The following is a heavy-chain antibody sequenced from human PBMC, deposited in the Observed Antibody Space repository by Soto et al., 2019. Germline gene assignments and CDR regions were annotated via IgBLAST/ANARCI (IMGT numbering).Heavy chain of an antibody. CDR3: AIAKSSSWPNFDY. CDR2: MSYDGSQK. V-gene: IGHV3-30-3*01. CDR1: GFIFSTYT. Sequence: QVQLVESGGGVVQPGRSLRLSCAASGFIFSTYTMHWVRQAPGKGLEWLTVMSYDGSQKYYADSVKGRLTISRDHSKNTLYLQMTSLRDEDTAVYHCAIAKSSSWPNFDYWGQGTLVTVSS. D-gene: IGHD6-13*01. J-gene: IGHJ4*02.